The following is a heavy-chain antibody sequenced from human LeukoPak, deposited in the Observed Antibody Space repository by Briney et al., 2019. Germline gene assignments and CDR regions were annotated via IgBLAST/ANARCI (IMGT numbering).Heavy chain of an antibody. CDR3: ARRGRVGADY. D-gene: IGHD1-26*01. CDR2: ISYDGSNK. J-gene: IGHJ4*02. CDR1: GFTFSSYG. V-gene: IGHV3-30*03. Sequence: GGSLRLSCAASGFTFSSYGMHWVRQAPGKGLEWVAVISYDGSNKYYADSVKGRFTISRDNSKNTLYLQMNSLRAEDTAVYYCARRGRVGADYWGQGTLVTVSS.